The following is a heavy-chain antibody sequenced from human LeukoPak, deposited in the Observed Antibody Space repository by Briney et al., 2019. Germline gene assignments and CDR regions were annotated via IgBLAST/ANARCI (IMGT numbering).Heavy chain of an antibody. CDR3: ARDREGASRYFDN. V-gene: IGHV3-21*01. CDR2: ISSSGSYI. Sequence: PGGSLRLSCAASGFTFSSYTMNWVRQAPGKGLEWVSSISSSGSYIYYTDSVKGRLTISRDNAKNSLFLQMNSLRAEDTAVYYCARDREGASRYFDNWGQGTLVTVSS. D-gene: IGHD1-26*01. CDR1: GFTFSSYT. J-gene: IGHJ4*02.